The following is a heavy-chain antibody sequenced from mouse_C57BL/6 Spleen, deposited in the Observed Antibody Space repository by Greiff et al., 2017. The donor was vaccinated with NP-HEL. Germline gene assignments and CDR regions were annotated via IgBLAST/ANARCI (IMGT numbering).Heavy chain of an antibody. J-gene: IGHJ2*01. D-gene: IGHD1-1*01. V-gene: IGHV1-81*01. CDR1: GYTFTSYG. Sequence: VKLLESGAELARPGASVKLSCKASGYTFTSYGISWVKQRTGQGLEWIGEIYPRSGNTYYNEKFKGKATLTADKSSSTAYMELRSLTSEDSAVYFCVVITTVVASYYFDYWGQGTTLTVSS. CDR3: VVITTVVASYYFDY. CDR2: IYPRSGNT.